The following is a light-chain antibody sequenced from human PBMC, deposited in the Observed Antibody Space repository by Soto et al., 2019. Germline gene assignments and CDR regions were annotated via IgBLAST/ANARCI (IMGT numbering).Light chain of an antibody. CDR1: QSVNIY. V-gene: IGKV3-11*01. CDR3: QQRSNSRVT. CDR2: DAS. J-gene: IGKJ4*01. Sequence: ETVLPLSTATMYLSPGERATLSCGARQSVNIYLAWYQRKTGQAPRLIIYDASNRATGIPARFSGSGSGTDGTLTISSLEPEDIAVYYCQQRSNSRVTCGGGTKVDIK.